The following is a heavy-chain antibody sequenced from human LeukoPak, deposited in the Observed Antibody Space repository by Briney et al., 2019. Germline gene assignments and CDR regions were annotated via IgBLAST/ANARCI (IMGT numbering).Heavy chain of an antibody. D-gene: IGHD3-10*01. V-gene: IGHV1-2*02. CDR1: GYTLNDHY. Sequence: ASVKVSCKAFGYTLNDHYLHWVRQAPGQGLEWMGWINPKSGGTKYAQKFQGRVTMTRESAITTAYMELSNLMSDGTTVYYCGRQRRVQQHDDDYYDCFDAWGQGTRVTVSS. CDR3: GRQRRVQQHDDDYYDCFDA. J-gene: IGHJ4*02. CDR2: INPKSGGT.